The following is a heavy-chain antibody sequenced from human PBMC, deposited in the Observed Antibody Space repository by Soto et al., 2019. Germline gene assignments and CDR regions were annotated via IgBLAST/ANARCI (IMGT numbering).Heavy chain of an antibody. CDR3: TTDPYNNRNDYPWFDP. D-gene: IGHD1-20*01. CDR2: IKSKTDGGTT. CDR1: GLAFSTFA. V-gene: IGHV3-15*01. Sequence: SLRLSCTTSGLAFSTFAMSWVRQAPGKGLEWVGRIKSKTDGGTTDYAAPVKGRFTISRDDSKNTLYLQMNSLKTEDTAVYYCTTDPYNNRNDYPWFDPWGQGTLVTVPQ. J-gene: IGHJ5*02.